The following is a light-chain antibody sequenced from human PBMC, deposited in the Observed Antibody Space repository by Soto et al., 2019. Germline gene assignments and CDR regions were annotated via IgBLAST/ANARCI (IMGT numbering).Light chain of an antibody. V-gene: IGKV1-39*01. CDR1: QYISSH. CDR2: VAA. CDR3: QQGYSTPLT. J-gene: IGKJ1*01. Sequence: DIQMTQSPSSLSASVGDRVTMACRASQYISSHLNWYQQKPGKAPKLLIYVAADLERGVPSRFSGSGSGTDFTLTISSLQAEDFATYCCQQGYSTPLTFGRGTKVEIK.